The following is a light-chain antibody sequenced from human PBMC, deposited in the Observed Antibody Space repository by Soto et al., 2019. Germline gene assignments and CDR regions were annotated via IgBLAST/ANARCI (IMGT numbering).Light chain of an antibody. J-gene: IGKJ1*01. Sequence: DVQMTQSPSTLSAYVGDGVTITCRASQTFGRWLAWFQQKPGKAPKLLIYEASNLQSGVPSRFSGSGSGTKFTLTISNLQPDDFATYYCQQYNSYLWTFGQGTKVDSK. CDR2: EAS. V-gene: IGKV1-5*03. CDR1: QTFGRW. CDR3: QQYNSYLWT.